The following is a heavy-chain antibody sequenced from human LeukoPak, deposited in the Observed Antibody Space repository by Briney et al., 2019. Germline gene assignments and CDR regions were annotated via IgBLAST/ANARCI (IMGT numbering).Heavy chain of an antibody. CDR3: ANGIAVAGTFDY. V-gene: IGHV4-34*01. J-gene: IGHJ4*02. CDR1: GGSFSGYY. CDR2: INHSGST. Sequence: SETLSLTCAVYGGSFSGYYWSWIRQPPGKGLEWIGEINHSGSTNYNPSLKSRVTISVDTSKNQFSLKLSSVTAADTAVYYCANGIAVAGTFDYWGQGTLVTVSS. D-gene: IGHD6-19*01.